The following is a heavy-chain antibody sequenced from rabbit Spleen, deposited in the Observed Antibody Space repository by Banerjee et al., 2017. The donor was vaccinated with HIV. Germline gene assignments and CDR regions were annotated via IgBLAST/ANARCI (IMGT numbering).Heavy chain of an antibody. CDR1: GVSFSNNHY. CDR3: ARDSGSSFSSYGMDL. D-gene: IGHD8-1*01. J-gene: IGHJ6*01. V-gene: IGHV1S40*01. CDR2: IEGGSSAFS. Sequence: QQLVESGGDLVKPGASLTLTCTASGVSFSNNHYMCWVRQAPGKGLEWIACIEGGSSAFSYFATWAKGRFTISKTSSTTVTLQMTSLTAADTATYFCARDSGSSFSSYGMDLWGPGTLVTVS.